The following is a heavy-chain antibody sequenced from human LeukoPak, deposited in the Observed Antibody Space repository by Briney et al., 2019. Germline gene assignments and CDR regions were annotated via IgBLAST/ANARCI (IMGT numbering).Heavy chain of an antibody. CDR3: AKDMRYMGSSSPFDY. CDR1: GFTVSSNY. CDR2: ITWDGRST. V-gene: IGHV3-43*01. D-gene: IGHD6-6*01. Sequence: GGSLRLSCAASGFTVSSNYMSWVRQAPGKGLEWVCLITWDGRSTYYGESVKGRFTISRDNSKNSLYLQMNSLTTEDTAFYYCAKDMRYMGSSSPFDYWGQGTLVTVSS. J-gene: IGHJ4*02.